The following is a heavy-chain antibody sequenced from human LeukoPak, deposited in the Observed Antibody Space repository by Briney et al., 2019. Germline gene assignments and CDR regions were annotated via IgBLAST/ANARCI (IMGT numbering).Heavy chain of an antibody. CDR2: IYYSGST. CDR3: ARVTITMVRGVPSPRNYYYYGMDV. CDR1: GGSISSGDYH. Sequence: SETLSLTCTVSGGSISSGDYHWSWIRQPPGKGLEWIGYIYYSGSTYYNPSLKSRVTISVDTSKNQFSLKLSSVTAADTAVYYCARVTITMVRGVPSPRNYYYYGMDVWGKGTTVTVSS. D-gene: IGHD3-10*01. V-gene: IGHV4-30-4*01. J-gene: IGHJ6*04.